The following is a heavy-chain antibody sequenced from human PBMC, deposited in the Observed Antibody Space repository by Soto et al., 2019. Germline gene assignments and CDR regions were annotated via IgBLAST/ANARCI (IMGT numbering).Heavy chain of an antibody. CDR2: INPNSGGT. CDR1: GYTFTGYY. Sequence: ASLKVSCKASGYTFTGYYMHWVRQAPGQGLEWMGWINPNSGGTNYAQKFQGWVTMTRDTSISTAYMELSRLRSDDTAVYYCARDTAVAGKYYYYGMDVWGQGTTVTVSS. D-gene: IGHD6-19*01. V-gene: IGHV1-2*04. J-gene: IGHJ6*02. CDR3: ARDTAVAGKYYYYGMDV.